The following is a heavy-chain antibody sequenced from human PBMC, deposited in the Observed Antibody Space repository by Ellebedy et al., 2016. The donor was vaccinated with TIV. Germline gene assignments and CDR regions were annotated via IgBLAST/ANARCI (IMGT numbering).Heavy chain of an antibody. V-gene: IGHV1-18*01. CDR3: ARDRYVFLEWLFPDY. D-gene: IGHD3-3*01. J-gene: IGHJ4*02. Sequence: AASVKVSCKVSGYTLTELSMHWVRQAPGQGLEWMGWISAYNGNTNYAQKLQGRVTMTTDTSTSTAYMELRSLRSDDTAVYYCARDRYVFLEWLFPDYWGQGTLVTVSS. CDR2: ISAYNGNT. CDR1: GYTLTELS.